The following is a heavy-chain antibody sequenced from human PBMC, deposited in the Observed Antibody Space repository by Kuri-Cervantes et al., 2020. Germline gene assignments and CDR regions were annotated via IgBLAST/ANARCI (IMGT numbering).Heavy chain of an antibody. CDR1: GFTFSDYY. D-gene: IGHD3-10*01. CDR3: ARDFGFSYYFLDY. V-gene: IGHV3-11*04. Sequence: GGSLRLSCAASGFTFSDYYMSWIRQAPGKGLEWVSYISSSGSTIYYADSVKGRFTISRDNAKNSLYLQMNSLRDEDTAIYYCARDFGFSYYFLDYWGPGTLVTVSS. J-gene: IGHJ4*02. CDR2: ISSSGSTI.